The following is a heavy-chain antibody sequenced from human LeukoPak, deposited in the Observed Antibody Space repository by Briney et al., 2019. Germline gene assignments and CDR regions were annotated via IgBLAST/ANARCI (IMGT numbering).Heavy chain of an antibody. V-gene: IGHV4-61*02. J-gene: IGHJ4*02. CDR2: IYTSGST. CDR1: GGSISSGSYY. CDR3: ARDGSSGYGSD. Sequence: PSETLSLTCTVSGGSISSGSYYWSWIRQPAGKGLEWIGRIYTSGSTNYNPSLKSRVTISVDTSKNQFSLKLSSVTAADTAVYYCARDGSSGYGSDWGQGTLVTVSS. D-gene: IGHD3-22*01.